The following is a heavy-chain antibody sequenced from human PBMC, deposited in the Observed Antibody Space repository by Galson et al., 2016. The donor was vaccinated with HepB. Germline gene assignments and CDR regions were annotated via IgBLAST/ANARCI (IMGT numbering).Heavy chain of an antibody. J-gene: IGHJ4*02. V-gene: IGHV3-7*01. D-gene: IGHD2-2*01. CDR3: ARDVGYEALDC. CDR1: RFSLSMYW. Sequence: SLRLSCAGSRFSLSMYWMVWVRQAPGKGLEWVANINRDGSEKYSVEGRFSTSRDNAKNSLYLQMDSLRAEDTAVYYCARDVGYEALDCWGQGALVTVSS. CDR2: INRDGSEK.